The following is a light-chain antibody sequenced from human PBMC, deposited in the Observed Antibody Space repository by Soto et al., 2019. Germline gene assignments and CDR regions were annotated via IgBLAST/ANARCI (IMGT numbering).Light chain of an antibody. Sequence: QAVVTQEHSLTVSPGGTVTLTCASSTGTVTSGYWPTWFQQKPVQVPRALIYNTDKKHSWPPARFSGYLLGGKAALTLSGVQPEDEAEYYCLISSGDAWVFGGGNQLTVL. CDR3: LISSGDAWV. CDR1: TGTVTSGYW. V-gene: IGLV7-43*01. J-gene: IGLJ3*02. CDR2: NTD.